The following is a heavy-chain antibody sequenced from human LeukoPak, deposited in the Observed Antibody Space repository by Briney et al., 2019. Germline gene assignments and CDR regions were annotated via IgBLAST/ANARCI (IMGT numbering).Heavy chain of an antibody. D-gene: IGHD6-13*01. CDR1: GGSFSGYY. J-gene: IGHJ4*02. CDR3: ARATGYSDY. Sequence: PSETLSLTCAVYGGSFSGYYWSWIRQPPGKGLEWIGEINHSGSTNYNPSLKSRVTISVDTSKNQFSLKLRSVTAADTDVYYCARATGYSDYWGPGTLVTVSS. CDR2: INHSGST. V-gene: IGHV4-34*01.